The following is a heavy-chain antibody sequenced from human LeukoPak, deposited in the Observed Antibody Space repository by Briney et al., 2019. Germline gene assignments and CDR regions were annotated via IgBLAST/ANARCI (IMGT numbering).Heavy chain of an antibody. Sequence: SETLSLTCNVSGASINSYYWSWIRQPPGKGLEWIGYIYYSGSTNYNPSLKSRVTISVDTSKNQFSLKLSSVTAADTAVYYCARRDDYGGPFDYWGQGTLVTVSS. CDR1: GASINSYY. J-gene: IGHJ4*02. CDR3: ARRDDYGGPFDY. V-gene: IGHV4-59*08. D-gene: IGHD4-23*01. CDR2: IYYSGST.